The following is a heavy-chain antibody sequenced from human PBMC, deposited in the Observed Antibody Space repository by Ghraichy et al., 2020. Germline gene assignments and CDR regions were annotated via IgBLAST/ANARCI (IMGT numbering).Heavy chain of an antibody. J-gene: IGHJ4*02. CDR2: IYHSGST. CDR1: GGSISSGGYS. Sequence: SETLSLTCAVSGGSISSGGYSWSWIRQPPGKGLEWIGYIYHSGSTYYNPSLKSRVTISVDRSKNQFSLKLGSVTAADTAVYYCARVYLYGSGSYFDYWGQGTLVTVSS. V-gene: IGHV4-30-2*01. D-gene: IGHD3-10*01. CDR3: ARVYLYGSGSYFDY.